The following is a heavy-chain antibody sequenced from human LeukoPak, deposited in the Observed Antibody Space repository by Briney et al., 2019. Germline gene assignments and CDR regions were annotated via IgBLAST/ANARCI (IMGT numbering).Heavy chain of an antibody. CDR1: GGSISGYY. CDR3: ARGRSMGGYSYGHVPDY. D-gene: IGHD5-18*01. J-gene: IGHJ4*02. Sequence: SETLSLTCTVSGGSISGYYWTWIRQPPGKGLEWIGYIYYSGSTNYNPSLKSRVTISVDTSKNQFSLKLSSVTAADTAVYYCARGRSMGGYSYGHVPDYWGQGTLVTVSS. V-gene: IGHV4-59*12. CDR2: IYYSGST.